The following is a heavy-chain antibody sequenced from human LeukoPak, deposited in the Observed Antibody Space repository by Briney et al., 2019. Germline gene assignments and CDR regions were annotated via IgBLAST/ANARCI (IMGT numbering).Heavy chain of an antibody. CDR3: AKGGIVVVPAAIVYAPSSYWYFDL. V-gene: IGHV3-23*01. CDR2: ISGSGGST. CDR1: GFTFSSYG. Sequence: PGGSLRLSCAASGFTFSSYGMSWVRQAPGKGLEWVSAISGSGGSTYYADSVKGRFTISRDNSKNTLYLQMNSLRAEDTAVYYCAKGGIVVVPAAIVYAPSSYWYFDLWGRGTLVTVSS. J-gene: IGHJ2*01. D-gene: IGHD2-2*01.